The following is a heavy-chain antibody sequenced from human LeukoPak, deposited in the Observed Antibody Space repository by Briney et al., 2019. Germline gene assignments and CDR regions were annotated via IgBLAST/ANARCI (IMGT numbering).Heavy chain of an antibody. CDR2: ISFDETNK. CDR1: GFTFSGHA. J-gene: IGHJ4*02. CDR3: ATGLRYFDRLVDGY. D-gene: IGHD3-9*01. Sequence: SGGSLRLSCAASGFTFSGHAMHWVRQAPGKGLEWVALISFDETNKYYADSVKGRFAIPRDNSKNTLSLQMNSLRPEDTAVYYCATGLRYFDRLVDGYWGQGTLVTVSS. V-gene: IGHV3-30*09.